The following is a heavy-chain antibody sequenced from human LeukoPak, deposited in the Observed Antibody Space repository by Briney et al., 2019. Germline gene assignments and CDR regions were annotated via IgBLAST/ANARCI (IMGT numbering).Heavy chain of an antibody. V-gene: IGHV4-31*03. CDR2: IYYSGST. Sequence: SQTLSLTCTVSGGSISSGGYYWSWIRQHPGKGLEWIGYIYYSGSTYYNPSLKSRVTISVDTSKNQFSLKLSSVTAADTAVYYCARGNTYYDFWSGYYTNYYYYYMDIWGKGTTVTVSS. D-gene: IGHD3-3*01. CDR1: GGSISSGGYY. J-gene: IGHJ6*03. CDR3: ARGNTYYDFWSGYYTNYYYYYMDI.